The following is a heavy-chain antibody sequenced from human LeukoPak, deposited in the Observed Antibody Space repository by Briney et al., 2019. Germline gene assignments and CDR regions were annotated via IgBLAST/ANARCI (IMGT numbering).Heavy chain of an antibody. CDR2: ISAYNGNT. J-gene: IGHJ4*02. V-gene: IGHV1-18*01. CDR1: GYTFTNYG. D-gene: IGHD3-10*01. CDR3: ARDRGGSGSYADY. Sequence: ASVKVSCKASGYTFTNYGISWVRQAPGHGLEWMGWISAYNGNTNYAQKLQGRVTMTTDTSTSPAYIELRSLRSDDTAVYYCARDRGGSGSYADYWGQGTLVTVSS.